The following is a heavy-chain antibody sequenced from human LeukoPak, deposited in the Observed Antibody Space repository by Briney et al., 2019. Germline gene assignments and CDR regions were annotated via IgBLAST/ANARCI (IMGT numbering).Heavy chain of an antibody. D-gene: IGHD3-16*01. CDR2: ISAYNGNT. V-gene: IGHV1-18*01. Sequence: ASVKVSCKASGYTFTSYGISWVRQAPGQGLEWMGWISAYNGNTNYAQKLQGRVTMTTDTSTSTAYMELRSLRSDDTAVYYCARGIMITFGGVMDNWFDPWGQGTLVTVSS. CDR1: GYTFTSYG. CDR3: ARGIMITFGGVMDNWFDP. J-gene: IGHJ5*02.